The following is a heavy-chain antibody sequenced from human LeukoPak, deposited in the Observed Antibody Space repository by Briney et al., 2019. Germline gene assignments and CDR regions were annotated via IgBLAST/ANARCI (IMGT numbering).Heavy chain of an antibody. Sequence: PSETLSLTCTVSGGSISSYYWSWIRQPPGKGLEWIGYIYYSGSTNYNPPLKSRVTISVDTSKNQFSLKLSSVTAADTAVYYCARTTTYCTNGVCSHDAFDIWGQGTMVTVSS. D-gene: IGHD2-8*01. CDR2: IYYSGST. V-gene: IGHV4-59*08. CDR1: GGSISSYY. J-gene: IGHJ3*02. CDR3: ARTTTYCTNGVCSHDAFDI.